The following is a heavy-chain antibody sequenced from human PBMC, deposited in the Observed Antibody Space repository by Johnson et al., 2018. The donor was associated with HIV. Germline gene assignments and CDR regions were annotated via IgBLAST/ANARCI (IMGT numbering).Heavy chain of an antibody. CDR1: GFTVSSNE. J-gene: IGHJ3*02. CDR3: ARGNKGYSSGWDAFDI. V-gene: IGHV3-38*03. D-gene: IGHD6-19*01. CDR2: ISGGST. Sequence: VQLVESGGGLVQPGRSLRLSCAASGFTVSSNEMSWVRQAPGKGLEWVSSISGGSTYYADSRKGRFTISRDNSKNTLYLQMNSLRAEDTALYYCARGNKGYSSGWDAFDIWGQGTMVTVSS.